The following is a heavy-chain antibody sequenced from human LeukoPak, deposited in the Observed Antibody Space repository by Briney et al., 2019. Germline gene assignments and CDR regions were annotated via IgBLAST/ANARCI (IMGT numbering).Heavy chain of an antibody. CDR2: IYPGDSDT. Sequence: GESLKISCKGSGYSFTSYWIGWVRQMPGKGLEWMGIIYPGDSDTRYSPSFQGQVTISADKSISTAYLQWSSLKASDTAMYYCARGPGELVSANWFDPWGQGTLVTVSS. J-gene: IGHJ5*02. V-gene: IGHV5-51*01. CDR1: GYSFTSYW. D-gene: IGHD1-7*01. CDR3: ARGPGELVSANWFDP.